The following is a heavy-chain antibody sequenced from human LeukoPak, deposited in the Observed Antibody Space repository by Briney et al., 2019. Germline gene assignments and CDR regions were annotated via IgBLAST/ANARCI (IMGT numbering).Heavy chain of an antibody. V-gene: IGHV4-59*08. J-gene: IGHJ4*02. Sequence: SETLSLTCTVSGGSISSYYWSWIRQPPGKGLEWIGYIYYSGSTNYNPSPKSRVTISVDTSKNHFSLKLTSVTAADTAVYYCATRLGELSFYDYWGQGTLVTVSS. D-gene: IGHD3-16*02. CDR1: GGSISSYY. CDR3: ATRLGELSFYDY. CDR2: IYYSGST.